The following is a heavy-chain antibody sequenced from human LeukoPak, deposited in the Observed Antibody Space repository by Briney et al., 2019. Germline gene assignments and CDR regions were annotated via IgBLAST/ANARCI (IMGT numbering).Heavy chain of an antibody. Sequence: GGSLRLSCAASGFTFSSYSMNWVRQAPGRGLEWVSYISSSSSTIYYADSVKGRFTISRDNAKNSLYLQMNSLRAEDTAVYYCARAARWELPVWALKHDAFDIWGQGTMVTVSS. CDR2: ISSSSSTI. CDR3: ARAARWELPVWALKHDAFDI. D-gene: IGHD1-26*01. V-gene: IGHV3-48*04. CDR1: GFTFSSYS. J-gene: IGHJ3*02.